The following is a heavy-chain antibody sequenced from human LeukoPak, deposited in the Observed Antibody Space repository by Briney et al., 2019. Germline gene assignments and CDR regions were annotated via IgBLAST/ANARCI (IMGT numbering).Heavy chain of an antibody. CDR2: INPNSGGT. CDR1: GYTFTGYY. Sequence: ASVKVSCKASGYTFTGYYMHWVRQAPGQVLEWMGRINPNSGGTNYAQKFQGRVTMTRDTSISTAYMELSRLRSDDTAVYYCARDEDYCSGGSCYVSYYYYMDVWGKGTTVTVSS. CDR3: ARDEDYCSGGSCYVSYYYYMDV. V-gene: IGHV1-2*06. D-gene: IGHD2-15*01. J-gene: IGHJ6*03.